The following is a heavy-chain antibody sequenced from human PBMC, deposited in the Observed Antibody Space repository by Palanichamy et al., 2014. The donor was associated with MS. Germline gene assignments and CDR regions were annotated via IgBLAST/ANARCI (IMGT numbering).Heavy chain of an antibody. D-gene: IGHD6-19*01. Sequence: EVQLLESGGGLGSAWGSLRLSCAASGFTFSSYAMSWVRQTPGKGPEWVSGITSDSYPVYTDSVKGRFTISRDNSKNMLYLQMNSLRAEDTAIYYCAKEPTVAGAPYFDHWGQGTLVTVSP. CDR2: ITSDSYP. CDR1: GFTFSSYA. V-gene: IGHV3-23*01. CDR3: AKEPTVAGAPYFDH. J-gene: IGHJ4*02.